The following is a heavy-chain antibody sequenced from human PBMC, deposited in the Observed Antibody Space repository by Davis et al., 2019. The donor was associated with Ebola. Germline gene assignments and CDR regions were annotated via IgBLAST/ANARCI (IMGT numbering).Heavy chain of an antibody. V-gene: IGHV1-18*04. J-gene: IGHJ4*02. CDR2: IGAYNGNT. CDR3: ARVAGYTVMAYFDY. D-gene: IGHD5-18*01. CDR1: GYTFTNYA. Sequence: AASVKVSCKASGYTFTNYAITWVRQAPGQGLEWMGWIGAYNGNTNYAQKLQGRVTMTTDTSTSTAYMELRSLRSDDTAVYYCARVAGYTVMAYFDYWGQGTPVTVSS.